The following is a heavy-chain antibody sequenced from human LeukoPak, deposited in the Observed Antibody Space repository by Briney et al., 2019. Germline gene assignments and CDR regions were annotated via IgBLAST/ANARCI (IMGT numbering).Heavy chain of an antibody. D-gene: IGHD2-2*01. CDR3: ARQDIVVVPAAISHAFDI. J-gene: IGHJ3*02. Sequence: PSETLSLTCTVSGGSISSSSYYWGWIRQPPGKGLEWIGSIYYSGSAYYNPSLKSRVTISVDTSKNQFSLKLSSVTAADTAVYYCARQDIVVVPAAISHAFDIWGQGTMVTVSS. CDR1: GGSISSSSYY. V-gene: IGHV4-39*01. CDR2: IYYSGSA.